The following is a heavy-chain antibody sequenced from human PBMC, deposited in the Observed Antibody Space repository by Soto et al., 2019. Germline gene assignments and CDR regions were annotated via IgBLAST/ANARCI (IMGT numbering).Heavy chain of an antibody. D-gene: IGHD3-10*01. J-gene: IGHJ4*02. CDR1: GFTVSSYL. V-gene: IGHV3-74*01. CDR2: LDSGGSST. CDR3: ARWFTYGNFDYFDY. Sequence: GGSLRLSCAASGFTVSSYLMYWFRQAPGKELVWVSRLDSGGSSTTYADSVKGRFTISRDNAKNTLYLQMNGLRAEDTAVYYCARWFTYGNFDYFDYWGQGTQVTVSS.